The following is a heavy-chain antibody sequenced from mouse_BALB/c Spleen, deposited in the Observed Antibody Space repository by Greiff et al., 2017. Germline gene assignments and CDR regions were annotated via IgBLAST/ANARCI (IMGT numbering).Heavy chain of an antibody. CDR2: INPNNGGN. J-gene: IGHJ2*01. D-gene: IGHD1-1*01. Sequence: EVQLQQSGPELVKPGASVKISCKTSGYPFTEYTMPWVKQRHGKSLEWIGGINPNNGGNSYKQKFKGKATLTVDKSSSTAYMELRSLTSEESSVYYCARWYYYGSSGYWGQGTTLTVSS. V-gene: IGHV1-18*01. CDR3: ARWYYYGSSGY. CDR1: GYPFTEYT.